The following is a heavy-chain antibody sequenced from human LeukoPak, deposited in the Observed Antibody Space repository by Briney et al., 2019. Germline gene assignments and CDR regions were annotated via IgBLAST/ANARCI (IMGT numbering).Heavy chain of an antibody. CDR3: ARVPGGGVVIAYYFDY. CDR2: ISYEGTNK. V-gene: IGHV3-30-3*01. CDR1: GFTFNSYA. D-gene: IGHD3-3*01. Sequence: PGGSLRLSCAASGFTFNSYAMHCVRQAPGKGLEWVAVISYEGTNKYYADSVKGRFTISRDNSESTLYLQMNSLRAEDTAVYYCARVPGGGVVIAYYFDYWGQGTLVTVSS. J-gene: IGHJ4*02.